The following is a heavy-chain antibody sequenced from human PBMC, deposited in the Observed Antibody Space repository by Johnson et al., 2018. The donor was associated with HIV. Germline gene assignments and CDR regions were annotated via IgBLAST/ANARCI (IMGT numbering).Heavy chain of an antibody. V-gene: IGHV3-30*04. D-gene: IGHD4-23*01. CDR2: ISYDGSNK. Sequence: QVQLVESGGGLVQPGRSLRLSCAASGFTFDDYAMHWVRQAPGKGLEWVAVISYDGSNKYYADSVKGRFTISRDNSKNTRYLQMNSLRAEDTAVYYCARARWRVDDAFDIWGQGTMVTVSS. CDR3: ARARWRVDDAFDI. J-gene: IGHJ3*02. CDR1: GFTFDDYA.